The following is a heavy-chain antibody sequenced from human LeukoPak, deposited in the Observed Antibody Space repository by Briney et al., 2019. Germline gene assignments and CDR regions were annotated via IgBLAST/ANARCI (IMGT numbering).Heavy chain of an antibody. Sequence: GGSLRLSCAASGFTFSNAWMSWVRQAPGKGLEWVGRIKSKTDGGTTDYAAPVKGRFTISRDDSKNTLYLQMNSLKTEDTTVYYCTTDNGYRGLYYFDYWGQGTLVTVSS. J-gene: IGHJ4*02. CDR2: IKSKTDGGTT. CDR1: GFTFSNAW. D-gene: IGHD5-24*01. V-gene: IGHV3-15*01. CDR3: TTDNGYRGLYYFDY.